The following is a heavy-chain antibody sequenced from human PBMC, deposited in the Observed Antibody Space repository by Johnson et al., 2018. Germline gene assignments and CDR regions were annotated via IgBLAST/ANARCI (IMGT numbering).Heavy chain of an antibody. CDR2: ISYDGSNK. J-gene: IGHJ1*01. CDR3: ATRITTGEAGRH. D-gene: IGHD3-10*01. V-gene: IGHV3-30*03. CDR1: GFTFSSYG. Sequence: QVQLVESGGGVVQPGRSLRLSCAASGFTFSSYGMHWVRQAPGKGLEWVAVISYDGSNKYYADSVKGRFTISRDNSKNTLYLQMNSLRAEDTAVYYWATRITTGEAGRHWGQGTLVTVSS.